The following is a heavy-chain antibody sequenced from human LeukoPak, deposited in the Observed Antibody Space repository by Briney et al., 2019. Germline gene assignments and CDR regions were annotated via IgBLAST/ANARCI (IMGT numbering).Heavy chain of an antibody. CDR1: GFSFSVYY. CDR3: VGGYDY. V-gene: IGHV3-72*01. CDR2: SRNKENRHST. Sequence: GGSLRLSCAASGFSFSVYYMAWVRQAPGKGLEWVGLSRNKENRHSTEYGASVKGRVTISRDDSKNLMYLEMKSLKSEDTAVYYCVGGYDYWGQGTLVTVSS. D-gene: IGHD2-15*01. J-gene: IGHJ4*02.